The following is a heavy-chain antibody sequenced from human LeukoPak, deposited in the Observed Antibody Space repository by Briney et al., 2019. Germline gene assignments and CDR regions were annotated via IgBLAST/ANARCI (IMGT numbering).Heavy chain of an antibody. V-gene: IGHV1-69*01. CDR2: IIPIFGTA. D-gene: IGHD3-22*01. CDR1: GGTFSSYA. J-gene: IGHJ4*02. CDR3: TRDDPSGPDYYDSSGLDY. Sequence: GASVKVSCKASGGTFSSYAISWVRQAPGQGLEWMGGIIPIFGTANYAQKFQGRVTITADESTSTAYMELSSLRSEDTAVYYCTRDDPSGPDYYDSSGLDYWGQGTLVTVSS.